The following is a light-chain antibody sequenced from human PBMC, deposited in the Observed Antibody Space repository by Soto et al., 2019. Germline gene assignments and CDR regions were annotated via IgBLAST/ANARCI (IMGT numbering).Light chain of an antibody. J-gene: IGKJ2*01. CDR1: QSVSSD. Sequence: EIVLTQSPATLSLSPGERATLSCRASQSVSSDLAWYQQNPGQAPRLLIYDASNRATGIPARFSGSGSGTDVTLTISSLDPADFEVYYGQQRSNWHGTFGPGNKLEIK. CDR2: DAS. V-gene: IGKV3-11*01. CDR3: QQRSNWHGT.